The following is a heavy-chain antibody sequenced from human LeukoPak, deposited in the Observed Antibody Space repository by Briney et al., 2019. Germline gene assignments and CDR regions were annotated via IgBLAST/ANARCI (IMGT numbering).Heavy chain of an antibody. CDR3: ARSRLTIDY. J-gene: IGHJ4*02. CDR2: IKQDGSEK. D-gene: IGHD3-10*01. V-gene: IGHV3-7*01. CDR1: GFSSSSYW. Sequence: GGSLRLSCAVSGFSSSSYWMSWVRQVPGKGLQWVANIKQDGSEKYYVDSVKGRFTISRDNAKNSLYLQMNSLRVEDTAVYYCARSRLTIDYWGQGTLVTVSS.